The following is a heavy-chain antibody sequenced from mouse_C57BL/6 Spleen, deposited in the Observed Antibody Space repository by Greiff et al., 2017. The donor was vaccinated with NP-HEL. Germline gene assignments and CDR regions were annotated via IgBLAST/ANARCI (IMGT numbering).Heavy chain of an antibody. V-gene: IGHV1-4*01. Sequence: VQLQQSGAELARPGASVKMSCKASGYTFNSYTMHWVKQRPGQGLEWIGYINPSSGYTKYNQKFKDKATLTADKSSSTAYRQLSSLTSEDSAVYYCARGASAYWGQGTLVTVSA. J-gene: IGHJ3*01. CDR2: INPSSGYT. D-gene: IGHD6-1*01. CDR3: ARGASAY. CDR1: GYTFNSYT.